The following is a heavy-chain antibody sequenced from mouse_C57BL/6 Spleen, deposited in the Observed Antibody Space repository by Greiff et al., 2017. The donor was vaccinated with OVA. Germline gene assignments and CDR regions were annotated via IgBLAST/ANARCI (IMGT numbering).Heavy chain of an antibody. CDR2: ISDGGSYT. CDR1: GFTFSSYA. CDR3: ARSYYYGSSYRYFDV. V-gene: IGHV5-4*03. D-gene: IGHD1-1*01. Sequence: EVKLVESGGGLVKPGGSLKLSCAASGFTFSSYAMSWVRQTPEKRLAWVATISDGGSYTYYPDNVKGRFTISRDNSKNNLYLQMSHLKSEDTAMYYCARSYYYGSSYRYFDVWGTGTTVTVSS. J-gene: IGHJ1*03.